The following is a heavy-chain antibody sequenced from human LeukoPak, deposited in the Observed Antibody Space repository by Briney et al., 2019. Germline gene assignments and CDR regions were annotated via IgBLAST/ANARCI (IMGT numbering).Heavy chain of an antibody. Sequence: SETLSLTCPLSGGSVSIDYWTSIRQPPGKGLEWLGYIYSTGSTNYNPSLKSRVTMSVDTSKNQFSLKLYSVTAADTAVYFCARRRGDMSTNPDYHYYYMDVWGKGTTVTVSS. J-gene: IGHJ6*03. V-gene: IGHV4-4*09. D-gene: IGHD5-24*01. CDR1: GGSVSIDY. CDR2: IYSTGST. CDR3: ARRRGDMSTNPDYHYYYMDV.